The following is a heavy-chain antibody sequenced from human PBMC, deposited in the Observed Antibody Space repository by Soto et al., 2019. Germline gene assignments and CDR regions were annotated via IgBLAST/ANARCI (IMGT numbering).Heavy chain of an antibody. CDR2: INSDGSST. Sequence: GGSLRLSCAASGFTFSSYWMHWVRQAPGKGLVWVSRINSDGSSTSYADSVKGRFTISRDNAKSTLYLQMNSLRAEDTAVYYCARESVGATTFDYWGQGTLVTVSS. V-gene: IGHV3-74*01. CDR1: GFTFSSYW. CDR3: ARESVGATTFDY. D-gene: IGHD1-26*01. J-gene: IGHJ4*02.